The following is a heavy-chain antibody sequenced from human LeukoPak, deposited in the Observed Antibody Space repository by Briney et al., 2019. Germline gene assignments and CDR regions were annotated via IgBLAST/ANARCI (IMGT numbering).Heavy chain of an antibody. V-gene: IGHV3-30-3*01. D-gene: IGHD1-1*01. Sequence: GGSLRLSCAASGFTFSSYAMHWVRQAPGKGLEWVAVISYDGSNKYYADSVKGRFTISRDNSKNTLYLQMNGLRAEDTAVCYCARDSDDPPFDYWGQGTLVTVSS. CDR1: GFTFSSYA. J-gene: IGHJ4*02. CDR2: ISYDGSNK. CDR3: ARDSDDPPFDY.